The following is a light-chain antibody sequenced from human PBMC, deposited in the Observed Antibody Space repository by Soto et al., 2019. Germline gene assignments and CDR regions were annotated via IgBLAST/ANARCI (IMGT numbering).Light chain of an antibody. CDR1: QDISNY. J-gene: IGKJ4*01. Sequence: DIQMTQSPSSLSASVGDRVTITCQASQDISNYLNWYQQKPGKAPKLLIYDASNLETGVPSRFSGSGSGTDFTFTISSLQPEDIATYYCQQYDNPPLTFGGGNKVDIK. CDR2: DAS. CDR3: QQYDNPPLT. V-gene: IGKV1-33*01.